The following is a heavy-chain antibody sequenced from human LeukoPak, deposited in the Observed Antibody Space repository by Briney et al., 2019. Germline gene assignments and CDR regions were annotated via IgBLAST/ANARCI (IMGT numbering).Heavy chain of an antibody. V-gene: IGHV3-23*01. CDR1: GFIFSYYG. J-gene: IGHJ4*02. Sequence: GGSLRLSCEVSGFIFSYYGMNWVRQAPGKGLEWVSAISDSGDATYYADSVKGRFTISRDNSKSTLHLQMNNPRAEDTALYYCAKERSHSKLFDYWGQGTLVTVSS. CDR2: ISDSGDAT. CDR3: AKERSHSKLFDY. D-gene: IGHD2-15*01.